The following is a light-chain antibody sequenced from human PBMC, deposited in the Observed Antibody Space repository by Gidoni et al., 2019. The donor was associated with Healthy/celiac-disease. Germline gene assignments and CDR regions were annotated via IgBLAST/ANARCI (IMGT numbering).Light chain of an antibody. Sequence: EIVVTQSPATVALSPWERATLSCRASQSVSSYLAWYQQKPGQAPRPLIYVASNRATGKPASISGSGSGTDFTLTISSLEPEDFAVYYCQQRSNWPPWTVGQXTKVEIK. CDR2: VAS. CDR1: QSVSSY. CDR3: QQRSNWPPWT. J-gene: IGKJ1*01. V-gene: IGKV3-11*01.